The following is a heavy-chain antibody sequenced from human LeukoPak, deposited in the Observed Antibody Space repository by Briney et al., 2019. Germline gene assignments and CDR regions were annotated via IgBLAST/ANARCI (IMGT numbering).Heavy chain of an antibody. CDR3: ARDTLLSGQFDY. D-gene: IGHD3-10*01. Sequence: GGSLRLSCAASGFTFSSYSMNWVRQAPGQGLEWVSYISSSSGTIYYPDSVKGRFTISRDNAKNSLYLQMNSLRAEDTAVYYCARDTLLSGQFDYWGQGTLVTVSS. CDR1: GFTFSSYS. J-gene: IGHJ4*02. V-gene: IGHV3-48*01. CDR2: ISSSSGTI.